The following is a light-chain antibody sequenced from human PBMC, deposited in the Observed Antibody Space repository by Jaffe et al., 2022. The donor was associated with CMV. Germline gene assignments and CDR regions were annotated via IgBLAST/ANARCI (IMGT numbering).Light chain of an antibody. Sequence: SYELTQPPSVSVSPGQTASITCSGDTLGQKYACWYQQKPGQSPVLVIYQHSKRPSGIPERFSGSNSGNTATLTISGTQAMDEADYYCQAWDSSTVVFGGGTKLTVL. V-gene: IGLV3-1*01. J-gene: IGLJ2*01. CDR2: QHS. CDR1: TLGQKY. CDR3: QAWDSSTVV.